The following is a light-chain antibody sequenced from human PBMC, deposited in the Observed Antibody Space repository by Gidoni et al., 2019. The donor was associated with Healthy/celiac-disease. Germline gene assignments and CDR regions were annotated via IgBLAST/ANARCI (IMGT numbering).Light chain of an antibody. CDR3: QQRYSTPLT. CDR1: QSISSY. Sequence: DIQMTQSPSSLSASVGDRVTITCRASQSISSYLNWYQQKPGKAPKLLIYAASSLQSGVPSRFSGSGSGTEFTLTISSLQPEDFATYYCQQRYSTPLTFXGXTKVEIK. V-gene: IGKV1-39*01. J-gene: IGKJ4*01. CDR2: AAS.